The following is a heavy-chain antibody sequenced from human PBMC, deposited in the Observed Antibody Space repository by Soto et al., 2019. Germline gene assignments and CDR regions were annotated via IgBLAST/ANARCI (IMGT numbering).Heavy chain of an antibody. CDR3: AHVLRYFDWLHFPPVHY. Sequence: QITLKESGPPLVKPTQTLTLTCTFSGFSLSTSGVGVGWIRQPPGKALEWLALIYWDDDKRYSPSLKSRLTITKDTSKNQVVLTMTNMDPVDTATYYCAHVLRYFDWLHFPPVHYWGQGTLVTVSS. D-gene: IGHD3-9*01. CDR2: IYWDDDK. J-gene: IGHJ4*02. CDR1: GFSLSTSGVG. V-gene: IGHV2-5*02.